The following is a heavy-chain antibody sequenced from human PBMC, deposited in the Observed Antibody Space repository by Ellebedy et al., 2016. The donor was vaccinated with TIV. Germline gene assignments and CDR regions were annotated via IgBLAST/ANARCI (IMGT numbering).Heavy chain of an antibody. V-gene: IGHV3-23*01. Sequence: PGGSLRLSCAASGFTFSNYAMGWVRQAPGKGLEWVSAIRGTVMSTFYADSVKGRFTISRDNSKNTLYLQMSSLRAEDTAVYYCAKDQSGSAAAGDSDYWGQGTLVTVSS. CDR3: AKDQSGSAAAGDSDY. J-gene: IGHJ4*02. CDR1: GFTFSNYA. CDR2: IRGTVMST. D-gene: IGHD6-13*01.